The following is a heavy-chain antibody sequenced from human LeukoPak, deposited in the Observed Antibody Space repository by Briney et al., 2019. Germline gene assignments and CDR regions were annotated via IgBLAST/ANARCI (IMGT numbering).Heavy chain of an antibody. D-gene: IGHD6-25*01. CDR3: ATAFPLRDFSGILDY. CDR1: GYSLGELS. Sequence: ASVRVSCKVSGYSLGELSLHWVRQAPGKGLEWMGGFDLEDGETTYAQKFQGRVSMTEDTSTDTAYLDLSSLRFDDTALYYCATAFPLRDFSGILDYWGQGTLVTVSS. V-gene: IGHV1-24*01. J-gene: IGHJ4*02. CDR2: FDLEDGET.